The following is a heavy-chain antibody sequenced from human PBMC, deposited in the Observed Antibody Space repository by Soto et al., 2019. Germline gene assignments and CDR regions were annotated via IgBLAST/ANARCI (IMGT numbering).Heavy chain of an antibody. J-gene: IGHJ6*02. CDR3: ARGGSGCGGDCYPFLGYYYYGMDV. D-gene: IGHD2-21*02. CDR1: GFTFSSYA. Sequence: GGSLRLSCAASGFTFSSYAMHWVRQAPGKGLEWVAVISYDGSNKYYADSVKGRFTISRDNSKNTLYLQMNSLRAEDTAVYYCARGGSGCGGDCYPFLGYYYYGMDVWGQGTTVTVSS. CDR2: ISYDGSNK. V-gene: IGHV3-30-3*01.